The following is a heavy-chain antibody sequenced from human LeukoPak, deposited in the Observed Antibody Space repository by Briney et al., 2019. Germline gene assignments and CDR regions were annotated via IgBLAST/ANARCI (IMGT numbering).Heavy chain of an antibody. J-gene: IGHJ4*02. Sequence: SSETLSLTCTASGGSISSYYWSWLRQPPGKGLEWIAYLFYSGSTDYNPSLESRVTISVDTSKNQFSLKLRSVTAADTAVYYCATVAVIRGVTYFDYWGQGTLVTVSS. CDR1: GGSISSYY. V-gene: IGHV4-59*01. CDR3: ATVAVIRGVTYFDY. CDR2: LFYSGST. D-gene: IGHD3-10*01.